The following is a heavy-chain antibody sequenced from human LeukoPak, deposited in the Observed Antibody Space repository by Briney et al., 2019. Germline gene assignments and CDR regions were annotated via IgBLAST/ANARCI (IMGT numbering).Heavy chain of an antibody. V-gene: IGHV3-73*01. CDR1: GFTFSGSA. Sequence: GGPLRLSCAASGFTFSGSAMHWVRQASGKGLEWVGRIRSKANSYATAYAASVKGRFTISRDDSKNTAYLQMNSLKTEDTAVYYCTRHRSDLLRYCSGGSCYSYYMDVWGKGTTVTVSS. D-gene: IGHD2-15*01. J-gene: IGHJ6*03. CDR2: IRSKANSYAT. CDR3: TRHRSDLLRYCSGGSCYSYYMDV.